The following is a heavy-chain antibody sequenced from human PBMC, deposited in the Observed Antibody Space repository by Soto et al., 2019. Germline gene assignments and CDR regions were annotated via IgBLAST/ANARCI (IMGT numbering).Heavy chain of an antibody. CDR3: AREAVTNYYYYGMDV. CDR2: ISSSSNTI. CDR1: GFTFSSYS. V-gene: IGHV3-48*02. J-gene: IGHJ6*02. Sequence: GGSLRLSCAASGFTFSSYSMNWVRQAPGKGLEWVSYISSSSNTIYYADSVKGRFTISRDNAKNSLYLQMNSLRDEDTAVYYCAREAVTNYYYYGMDVWGQGTTVTVSS. D-gene: IGHD4-17*01.